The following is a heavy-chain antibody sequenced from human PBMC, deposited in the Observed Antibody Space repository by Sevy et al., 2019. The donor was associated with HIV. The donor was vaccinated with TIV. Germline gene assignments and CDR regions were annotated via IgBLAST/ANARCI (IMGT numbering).Heavy chain of an antibody. J-gene: IGHJ4*02. CDR3: ARDGEYCTNGVCSWGLFDY. D-gene: IGHD2-8*01. Sequence: GGSLRLSCAVSGFTFSSYGMHWVRQAPGKGLEWVAGIWYDESNKYYADSVKGGFTISRDNSKNTLYLQMNSLRAEDTAVYYCARDGEYCTNGVCSWGLFDYWGQGTLVTVSS. V-gene: IGHV3-33*01. CDR2: IWYDESNK. CDR1: GFTFSSYG.